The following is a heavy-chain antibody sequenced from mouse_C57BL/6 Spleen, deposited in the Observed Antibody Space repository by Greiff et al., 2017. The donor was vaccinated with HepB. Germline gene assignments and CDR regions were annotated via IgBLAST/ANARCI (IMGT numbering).Heavy chain of an antibody. CDR2: IDPENGDT. D-gene: IGHD1-1*01. CDR3: TTGGYYYGSSYGFDY. J-gene: IGHJ2*01. CDR1: GFNIKDDY. V-gene: IGHV14-4*01. Sequence: VHVKQSGAELVRPGASVKLSCTASGFNIKDDYMHWVKQRPEQGLEWIGWIDPENGDTEYASKFQGKATITADTSSNTAYLQLSSLTSEDTAVYYCTTGGYYYGSSYGFDYWGQGTTLTVSS.